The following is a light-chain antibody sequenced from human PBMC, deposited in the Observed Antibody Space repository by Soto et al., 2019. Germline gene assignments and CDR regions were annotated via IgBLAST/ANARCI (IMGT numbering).Light chain of an antibody. J-gene: IGKJ5*01. CDR3: QQRADWPIT. Sequence: VVLTQSPGTLSMSPGERATLSCRASQSLSSSSLAWYQQKPGQAPRLLISGASSRATGIPARFSGSGSGTDFTLTISSLEPDDFAVYYCQQRADWPITFGQGTRLEIK. CDR1: QSLSSSS. CDR2: GAS. V-gene: IGKV3D-20*02.